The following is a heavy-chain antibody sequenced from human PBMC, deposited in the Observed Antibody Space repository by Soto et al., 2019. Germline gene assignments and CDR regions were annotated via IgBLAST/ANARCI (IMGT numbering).Heavy chain of an antibody. Sequence: QVQLQQWGAGLLKPSETLSLTCAVYGGSFSGYYWSWIRQPPGKGLEWIGEINHSGSTNYNPSLKTRVTXXVXTXXNQFSLKLRSVTAADTAVYYCARHRRGYSYGPFDYWGQGTLVTVSS. D-gene: IGHD5-18*01. CDR1: GGSFSGYY. J-gene: IGHJ4*02. V-gene: IGHV4-34*01. CDR2: INHSGST. CDR3: ARHRRGYSYGPFDY.